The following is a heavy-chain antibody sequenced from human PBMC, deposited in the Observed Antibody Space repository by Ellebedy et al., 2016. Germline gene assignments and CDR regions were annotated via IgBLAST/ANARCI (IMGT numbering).Heavy chain of an antibody. CDR2: IDPSDSYT. Sequence: GESLKISXKGSGYSFTSYWISWVRQMPGKGLEWMGRIDPSDSYTNYSPSFQGQVSISADKSISTAYLQWSSLKASDTAMYYCARRFREEIDYWGQGTLVTVSS. CDR1: GYSFTSYW. CDR3: ARRFREEIDY. J-gene: IGHJ4*02. V-gene: IGHV5-10-1*04.